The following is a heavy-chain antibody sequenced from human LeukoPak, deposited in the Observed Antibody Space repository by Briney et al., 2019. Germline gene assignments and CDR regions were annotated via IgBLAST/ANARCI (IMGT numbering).Heavy chain of an antibody. V-gene: IGHV3-15*07. CDR2: IKSKTDGGTT. J-gene: IGHJ6*02. CDR3: TTDDSSGPYYYYYGMDV. CDR1: GFTFTNAW. D-gene: IGHD3-22*01. Sequence: PGGSLRLSCTASGFTFTNAWMNWVRQAPGKGLEWVGRIKSKTDGGTTDYAAPVKGRFTISRDDSKNTLYLQMNSLKTEDTAVYYCTTDDSSGPYYYYYGMDVWGQGTTVTVSS.